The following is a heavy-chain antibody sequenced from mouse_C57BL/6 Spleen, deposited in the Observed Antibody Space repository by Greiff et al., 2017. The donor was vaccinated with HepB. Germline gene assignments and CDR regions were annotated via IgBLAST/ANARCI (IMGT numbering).Heavy chain of an antibody. V-gene: IGHV5-9-1*02. CDR2: ISSGGDYI. CDR3: TSVPNYYAMDY. D-gene: IGHD5-1*01. CDR1: GFTFSSYA. Sequence: EVMLVESGEGLVKPGGSLKLSCAASGFTFSSYAMSWVRQTPEKRLEWVAYISSGGDYIYYADTVKGRFTISRDNARNTLYLQMSSLKSEDTAMYYCTSVPNYYAMDYWGHRTSVTVSS. J-gene: IGHJ4*01.